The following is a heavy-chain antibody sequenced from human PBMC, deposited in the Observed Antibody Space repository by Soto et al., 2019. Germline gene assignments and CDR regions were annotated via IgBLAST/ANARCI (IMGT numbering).Heavy chain of an antibody. CDR1: GGTFSRYA. J-gene: IGHJ4*02. CDR2: ISGSGGST. V-gene: IGHV3-23*01. Sequence: GGSLRLSCAASGGTFSRYAMSWVRQAPGKGLEWVSAISGSGGSTYYADSVKGRFTISRDNSKNTLYLQMNSLRAEDTAVYYCAKFSFSYGAGERYYFYYSTQGTPVTVSS. CDR3: AKFSFSYGAGERYYFYY. D-gene: IGHD5-18*01.